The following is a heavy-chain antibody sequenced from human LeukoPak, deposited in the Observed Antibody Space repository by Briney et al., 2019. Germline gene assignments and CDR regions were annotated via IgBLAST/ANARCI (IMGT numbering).Heavy chain of an antibody. D-gene: IGHD6-19*01. J-gene: IGHJ4*02. CDR1: GYSISSGYY. Sequence: ASETLSLTCTVSGYSISSGYYWGWIRQPPGKGLEWIGSIYHSGSTYYNPSLKSRVTISVDTSKNQFSLKLSSVTAADTAVYYCATIAVAGRWIDYWGQGTLVTVSS. CDR2: IYHSGST. V-gene: IGHV4-38-2*02. CDR3: ATIAVAGRWIDY.